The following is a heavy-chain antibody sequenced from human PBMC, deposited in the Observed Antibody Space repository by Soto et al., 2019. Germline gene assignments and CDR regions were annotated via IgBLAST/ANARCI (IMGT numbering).Heavy chain of an antibody. CDR1: GFTFSSYS. CDR3: ARDQLGLDY. V-gene: IGHV3-48*04. Sequence: GGSLRLSCAASGFTFSSYSMNWVRQAPGKGLEWVSYISSSSSTIYYADSVKGRFTISRDNAKNSLYLKMNSLRAEDTAVYYCARDQLGLDYWGQGALVTVSS. D-gene: IGHD1-1*01. CDR2: ISSSSSTI. J-gene: IGHJ4*02.